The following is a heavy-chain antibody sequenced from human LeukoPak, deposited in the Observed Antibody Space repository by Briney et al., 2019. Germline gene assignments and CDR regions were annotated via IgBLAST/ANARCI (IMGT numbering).Heavy chain of an antibody. D-gene: IGHD2-21*01. CDR3: AKKEGDTYFSWYMDV. J-gene: IGHJ6*03. CDR1: GFTFTKYW. V-gene: IGHV3-7*01. CDR2: INQDGSER. Sequence: GGSLRLSCAASGFTFTKYWMTWVRQDPGKGLEWVANINQDGSERFYVDSVKGRFTISRDNAKNSLYLQMNSLGAEDTAVYYCAKKEGDTYFSWYMDVWGKGTTVTVSS.